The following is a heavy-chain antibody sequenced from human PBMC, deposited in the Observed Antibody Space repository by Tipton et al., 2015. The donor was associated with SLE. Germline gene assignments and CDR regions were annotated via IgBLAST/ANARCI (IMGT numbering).Heavy chain of an antibody. J-gene: IGHJ3*02. V-gene: IGHV4-39*07. Sequence: TLSLTCTVSGGSISSSSYYWGWIRQPPGKGLEWIGSIYYSGSTYYNPSLKSRVTISVDTSKNQIFLKMTSVTAADSAVYFCARVWLNNAFDIWGQGTRVTVSS. CDR3: ARVWLNNAFDI. CDR1: GGSISSSSYY. D-gene: IGHD2/OR15-2a*01. CDR2: IYYSGST.